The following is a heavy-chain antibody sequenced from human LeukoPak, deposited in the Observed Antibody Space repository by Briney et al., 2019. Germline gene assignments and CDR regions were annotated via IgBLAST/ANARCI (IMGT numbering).Heavy chain of an antibody. CDR1: GYTFTSYY. CDR2: INPSGGST. Sequence: ASVKVSCKASGYTFTSYYMHWVRQAPGQGLEWMGIINPSGGSTSYAQKFQGRVTMIRDTSTSTVYMELSSLRSDDTAVYYCARDGYSGRFDPWGQGTLVTVSS. V-gene: IGHV1-46*01. D-gene: IGHD5-12*01. CDR3: ARDGYSGRFDP. J-gene: IGHJ5*02.